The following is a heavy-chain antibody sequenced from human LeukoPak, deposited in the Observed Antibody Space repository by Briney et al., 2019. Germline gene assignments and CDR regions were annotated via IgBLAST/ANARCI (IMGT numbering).Heavy chain of an antibody. J-gene: IGHJ4*02. D-gene: IGHD2-2*01. Sequence: SVTVSCKGSGGTFSSYAISWVRQAPGQGLEWMGGIIPIFGTANYAQKFQCRVTITTDETTSTDYMELSILRSYNTAVYYCARYCSSTSCPFDYLGQGTLVTVSS. CDR2: IIPIFGTA. V-gene: IGHV1-69*05. CDR3: ARYCSSTSCPFDY. CDR1: GGTFSSYA.